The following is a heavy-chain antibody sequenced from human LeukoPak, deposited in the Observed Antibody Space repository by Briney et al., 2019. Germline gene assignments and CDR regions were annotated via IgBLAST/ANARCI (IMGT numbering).Heavy chain of an antibody. CDR1: GFTFSDHA. CDR2: IRNKANSHTT. Sequence: GGSLRLSCPASGFTFSDHALDRLRHAPGKALEWVGRIRNKANSHTTEYAASVQGRFTVSRDDSKNSLYLQMNSMKTEDTAVYYCTRLVGANDWGQGTLVTVSS. V-gene: IGHV3-72*01. CDR3: TRLVGAND. D-gene: IGHD1-26*01. J-gene: IGHJ4*02.